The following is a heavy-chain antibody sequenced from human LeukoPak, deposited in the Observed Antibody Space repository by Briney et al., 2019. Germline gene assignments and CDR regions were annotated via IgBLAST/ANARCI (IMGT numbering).Heavy chain of an antibody. CDR2: ISNSANTI. CDR1: GFMFSNYE. CDR3: ARGRIAPRPFYAFDL. D-gene: IGHD6-6*01. V-gene: IGHV3-48*03. Sequence: GGSLRLSCAASGFMFSNYEMNWVRQAPEKGLEWVSYISNSANTIYYADSVKGRFTISRDKNSLHLQLNSLRAEDTAVYYCARGRIAPRPFYAFDLWGQGTMVTVS. J-gene: IGHJ3*01.